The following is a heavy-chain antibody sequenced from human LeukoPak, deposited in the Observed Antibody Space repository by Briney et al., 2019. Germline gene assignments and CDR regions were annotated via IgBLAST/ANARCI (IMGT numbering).Heavy chain of an antibody. V-gene: IGHV3-30-3*01. J-gene: IGHJ4*02. CDR2: ISYDGSNK. CDR1: GFTFHTYA. D-gene: IGHD2-21*02. CDR3: ARSGCGGDCYNPPFDY. Sequence: GSLRLSCAASGFTFHTYALHWVRQAPGQGLEWVAVISYDGSNKYYADAAKGRFTISRDNSKNTLYLQMNSLRAEDTAMYYCARSGCGGDCYNPPFDYWGQGTLVTVSS.